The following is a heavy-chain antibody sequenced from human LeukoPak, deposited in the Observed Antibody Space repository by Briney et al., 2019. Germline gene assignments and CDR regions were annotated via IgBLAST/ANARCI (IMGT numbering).Heavy chain of an antibody. CDR2: IWFDGSNE. CDR3: AKDETSPLDY. Sequence: PGGSLRLSCAASGSTISRNGMHRVRQAPGKGLEWVALIWFDGSNEYYADSVRSRFTISRDNSKNTLYLQMNSLRAEDTAVYYCAKDETSPLDYWGQGTLVTVSS. V-gene: IGHV3-30*02. J-gene: IGHJ4*02. CDR1: GSTISRNG.